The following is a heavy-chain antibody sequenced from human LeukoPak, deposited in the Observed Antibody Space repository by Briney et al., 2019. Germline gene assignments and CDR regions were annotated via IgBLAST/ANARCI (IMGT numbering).Heavy chain of an antibody. CDR1: GYTFTGYY. J-gene: IGHJ5*02. V-gene: IGHV1-2*02. CDR3: ARGGGVKAADGTNWFDP. D-gene: IGHD6-13*01. Sequence: ASVKVSCKASGYTFTGYYMHWVRQAPGQGLEWMGWINPNSGGTNYAQKFQGRVTMTRDTSISTAYMELSRLRSDDTTVYYCARGGGVKAADGTNWFDPWGQGTLVTVSS. CDR2: INPNSGGT.